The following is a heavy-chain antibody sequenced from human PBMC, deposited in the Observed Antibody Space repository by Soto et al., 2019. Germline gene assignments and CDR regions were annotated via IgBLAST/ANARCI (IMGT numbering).Heavy chain of an antibody. CDR3: ATLRLRRSSPWSHNYYGMDV. D-gene: IGHD2-2*01. CDR1: GGSISSGGYY. J-gene: IGHJ6*02. CDR2: IYYSGST. V-gene: IGHV4-31*03. Sequence: QVQLQESGPGLVKPSQTLSLTCTVSGGSISSGGYYWSWIRQHPGKGLEWIGYIYYSGSTYYNPSLKSRVTISVDTSKNHFSLKLSSVTAADTAVYYCATLRLRRSSPWSHNYYGMDVWGQGTTVTVSS.